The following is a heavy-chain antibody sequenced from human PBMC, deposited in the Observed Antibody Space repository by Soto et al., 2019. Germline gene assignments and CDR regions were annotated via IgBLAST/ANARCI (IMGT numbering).Heavy chain of an antibody. CDR1: GGTFSSYT. D-gene: IGHD3-22*01. V-gene: IGHV1-69*08. CDR2: IIPILGIA. CDR3: AREMAYYYDSSGYFSGSFDY. Sequence: QVQLVQSGAEVKKPGSSVKVSCKASGGTFSSYTISWVRQAPGQGLEWMGRIIPILGIANYAQKFQGRVTIXAXKXXSTAYMELSSLRSEDTAVYYCAREMAYYYDSSGYFSGSFDYWGQGTLVTVSS. J-gene: IGHJ4*02.